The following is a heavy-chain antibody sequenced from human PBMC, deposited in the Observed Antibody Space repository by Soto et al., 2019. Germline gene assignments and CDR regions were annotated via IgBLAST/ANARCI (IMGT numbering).Heavy chain of an antibody. CDR3: ARGGSLFWYFDL. D-gene: IGHD1-26*01. V-gene: IGHV1-3*01. J-gene: IGHJ2*01. CDR2: INAGNGNT. Sequence: QVQLVQSGAEVKKPGASVKVSCKASGYTFTSYAMHWVRQAPGQRLEWMGWINAGNGNTKYSQNFQGRVTITRDTPASTVYMELSSLTSEDTAVYYCARGGSLFWYFDLWARGTLVTVSS. CDR1: GYTFTSYA.